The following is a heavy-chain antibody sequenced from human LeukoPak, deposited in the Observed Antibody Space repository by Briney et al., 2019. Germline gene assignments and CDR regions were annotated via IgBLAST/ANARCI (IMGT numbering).Heavy chain of an antibody. D-gene: IGHD4/OR15-4a*01. J-gene: IGHJ4*02. V-gene: IGHV3-23*01. CDR2: ISDDGDA. CDR1: GFAFSSYA. CDR3: AKDWCCSD. Sequence: GGSLRLSCAASGFAFSSYAMTLVRQAPGKGLEWVSAISDDGDAKYADSVKGRFTVSRDNSKNTLYLQMNSLRAEDTAVYYCAKDWCCSDWGQGTLVSVSS.